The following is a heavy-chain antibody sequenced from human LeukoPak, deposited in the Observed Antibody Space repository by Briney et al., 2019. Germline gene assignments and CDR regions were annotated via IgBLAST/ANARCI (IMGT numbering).Heavy chain of an antibody. CDR2: ISWNSGSI. CDR1: GLTFDDYA. V-gene: IGHV3-9*01. J-gene: IGHJ4*02. D-gene: IGHD6-13*01. CDR3: AKDIASSSWCFDY. Sequence: PGRSLRLSCAASGLTFDDYAMHWVRQAPGKGLEWVSGISWNSGSIGYADSVKGRFTISRDNAKNSLYLQMNNLRAEDTALYYCAKDIASSSWCFDYWGQGTLVTVSS.